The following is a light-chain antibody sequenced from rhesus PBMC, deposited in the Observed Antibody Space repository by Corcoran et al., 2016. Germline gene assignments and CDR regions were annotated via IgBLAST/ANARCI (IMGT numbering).Light chain of an antibody. CDR3: YQHSSGYS. V-gene: IGKV3-10*01. J-gene: IGKJ2*01. CDR2: GAS. Sequence: QVILTQSPATLSLSPGERATLSCRASQSVSSYLAWYQQKPGQAPRLLIYGASSRAPGIPARFSGSGAGTEFTLTISSLEPEDVGVYHCYQHSSGYSFGQGTKVEIK. CDR1: QSVSSY.